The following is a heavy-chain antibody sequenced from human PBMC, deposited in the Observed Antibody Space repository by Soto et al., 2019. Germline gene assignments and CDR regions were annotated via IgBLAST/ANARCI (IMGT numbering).Heavy chain of an antibody. V-gene: IGHV1-2*02. J-gene: IGHJ4*02. CDR2: INPKSGGT. D-gene: IGHD3-22*01. Sequence: QVHLVQSGAEVKKPGASVKVSCKTSGYTFSAYYMHWVRQAPGQGLEWMGWINPKSGGTLSAQKFLGRVTMTRDTSISTAYMELSRMRSDDTAVYYCARGGTFAYDTSGYSVYWGQGTLVTVSS. CDR1: GYTFSAYY. CDR3: ARGGTFAYDTSGYSVY.